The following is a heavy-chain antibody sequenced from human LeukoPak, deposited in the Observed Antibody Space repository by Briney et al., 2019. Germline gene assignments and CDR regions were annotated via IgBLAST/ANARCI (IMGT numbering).Heavy chain of an antibody. CDR2: IYYSGST. V-gene: IGHV4-39*01. Sequence: SETLSLTCTVSGGSISTSNYYWGWIRQPPGKGLEWIGSIYYSGSTYSNPSLKSRVTISVDTSKTQFSLKLSSVTAADTAVYYCARGSAPNYYDSSGYYRPFDYWGQGTLVTVSS. J-gene: IGHJ4*02. D-gene: IGHD3-22*01. CDR1: GGSISTSNYY. CDR3: ARGSAPNYYDSSGYYRPFDY.